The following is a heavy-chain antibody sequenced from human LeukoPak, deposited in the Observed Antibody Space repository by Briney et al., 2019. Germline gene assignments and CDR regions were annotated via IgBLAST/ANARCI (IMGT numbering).Heavy chain of an antibody. J-gene: IGHJ4*02. V-gene: IGHV3-64D*09. D-gene: IGHD1-26*01. Sequence: GESLRLSCSASGFTFSSYAMHWVRQAPGKGLEYVSVISSNGGSTYYADSVKGRFTISRDNSKNTLYLQMSSLRAEDTAVYYCVKDSGSSGGFDYWGQGTLVTVSS. CDR3: VKDSGSSGGFDY. CDR1: GFTFSSYA. CDR2: ISSNGGST.